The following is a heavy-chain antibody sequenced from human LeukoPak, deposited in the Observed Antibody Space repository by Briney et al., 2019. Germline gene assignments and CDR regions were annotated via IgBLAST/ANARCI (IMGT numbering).Heavy chain of an antibody. CDR3: AKDRALVVPAAMLDYYYYMDV. J-gene: IGHJ6*03. CDR2: ISWNSGSI. V-gene: IGHV3-9*01. Sequence: GRSLRLSCAASGFTFDDYAMHWVRHAPGKGLEWVSGISWNSGSIGYADSVKGRFTISRDNAKNSLYLQMNSLRAEDTALYYCAKDRALVVPAAMLDYYYYMDVWGKGTTVTVSS. D-gene: IGHD2-2*01. CDR1: GFTFDDYA.